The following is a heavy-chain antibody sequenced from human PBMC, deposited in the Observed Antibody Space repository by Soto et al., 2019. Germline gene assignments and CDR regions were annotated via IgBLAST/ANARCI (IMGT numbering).Heavy chain of an antibody. CDR2: ISWNSGSI. CDR1: GFTFDDYA. J-gene: IGHJ4*02. V-gene: IGHV3-9*01. Sequence: EVQLVESGGGLVQPGRSLRLSCAASGFTFDDYAMHWVRQAPGKGLEWVSGISWNSGSIGYADSVKGRFTISRDNAKNFLYLQMNGLRAEDTALYYCAKDASSSTHYFDYWGQGTLVTVSS. D-gene: IGHD6-6*01. CDR3: AKDASSSTHYFDY.